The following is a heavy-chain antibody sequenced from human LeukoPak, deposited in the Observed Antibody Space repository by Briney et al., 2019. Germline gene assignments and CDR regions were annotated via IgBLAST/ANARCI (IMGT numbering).Heavy chain of an antibody. CDR1: GGSISSGDYY. V-gene: IGHV4-30-4*01. CDR3: ARVYYYDSSGYYFFDY. J-gene: IGHJ4*02. Sequence: SQTLSLTCTVSGGSISSGDYYWGWIRQPPGKGLEWIGYIYYSGSTYYNPSLKSRVTISVDTSKNQFSLKLSSVTAADTAVYYCARVYYYDSSGYYFFDYWGQGTLVTVSS. D-gene: IGHD3-22*01. CDR2: IYYSGST.